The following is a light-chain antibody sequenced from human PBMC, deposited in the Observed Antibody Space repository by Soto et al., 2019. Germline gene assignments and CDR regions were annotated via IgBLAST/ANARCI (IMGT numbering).Light chain of an antibody. CDR1: SSDVGGYNY. Sequence: QSALTQPPSASGSPGQSVTISCTGTSSDVGGYNYVSWYQHHPGKAPKLMIYEVSKRPSGVPDRFSGSKSGNTASLTVSGLQADVEADYYCNSYAGNSWVFGGGTKLTVL. J-gene: IGLJ3*02. CDR3: NSYAGNSWV. V-gene: IGLV2-8*01. CDR2: EVS.